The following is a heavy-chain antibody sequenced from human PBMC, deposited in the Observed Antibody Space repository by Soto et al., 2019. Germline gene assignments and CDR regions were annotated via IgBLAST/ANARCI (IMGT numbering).Heavy chain of an antibody. CDR1: GFSLSDYA. J-gene: IGHJ6*02. CDR3: ARIKLVEWFFINVDVYDMDV. V-gene: IGHV3-48*02. Sequence: GGSLRLSCVASGFSLSDYAVNWVRQAPGKGLEWVSFISSDSRTIHYADSVEGRFTVSRDNARNSVSLQMDSLRDEDAAVYYCARIKLVEWFFINVDVYDMDVWGQGTPVTGLL. CDR2: ISSDSRTI. D-gene: IGHD3-3*01.